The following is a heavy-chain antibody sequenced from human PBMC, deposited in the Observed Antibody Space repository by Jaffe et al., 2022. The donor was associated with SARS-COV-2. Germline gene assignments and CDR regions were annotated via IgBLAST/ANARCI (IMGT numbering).Heavy chain of an antibody. CDR3: AKDMPPKVAAAGIGVFDY. V-gene: IGHV3-43*01. J-gene: IGHJ4*02. CDR1: GFTFDDYT. D-gene: IGHD6-13*01. CDR2: INWDGTNT. Sequence: EVQLVQSGGVVVQPGGSLRLSCAASGFTFDDYTMHWVRQAPGKGLEWVSLINWDGTNTYSADSVKGRFTISRDNSKNSLYLQMNSLRTEDTALYYCAKDMPPKVAAAGIGVFDYWGQGTLVTVSS.